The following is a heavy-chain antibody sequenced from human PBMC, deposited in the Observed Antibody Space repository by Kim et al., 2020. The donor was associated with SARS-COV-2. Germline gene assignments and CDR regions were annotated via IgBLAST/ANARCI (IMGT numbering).Heavy chain of an antibody. V-gene: IGHV4-59*08. Sequence: SETLSLTCTVSGGSISNYYWSWIRRPPGKGLEWIGYISDIGTTDYNPSLKSRGTISVDTSKNQFSLKLSSGTAADTAVDYYSGGYNYAFRFSDQCGQGTL. D-gene: IGHD5-18*01. CDR2: ISDIGTT. CDR1: GGSISNYY. J-gene: IGHJ4*02. CDR3: SGGYNYAFRFSDQ.